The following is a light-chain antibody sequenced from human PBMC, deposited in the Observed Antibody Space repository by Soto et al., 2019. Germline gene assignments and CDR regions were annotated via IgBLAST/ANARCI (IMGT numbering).Light chain of an antibody. CDR1: QNIHTN. CDR2: GAS. Sequence: EIVMTQSPATLSVSPGERATLSCRAGQNIHTNLAWYQQKPGQAPRLLLYGASTRATGIPARFSGSGSVTEFTLTIISLQSEDFAVYYCQQYNNWPPITFGQGTRLEI. V-gene: IGKV3-15*01. CDR3: QQYNNWPPIT. J-gene: IGKJ5*01.